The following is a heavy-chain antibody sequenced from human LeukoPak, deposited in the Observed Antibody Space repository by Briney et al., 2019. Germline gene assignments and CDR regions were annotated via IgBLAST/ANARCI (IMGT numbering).Heavy chain of an antibody. D-gene: IGHD3-10*01. CDR2: IYWNDDK. J-gene: IGHJ4*02. V-gene: IGHV2-5*01. CDR1: GFSLSTSGVG. Sequence: SGPTLVKPTQTLTLTCIFSGFSLSTSGVGVGWIRQPPGKALEWLALIYWNDDKRYRPSLESRLTINNDTSKNQVVVTIANMDRVDTAPYYFAHCAYGSVSYYPLYWGQGTLVTVSS. CDR3: AHCAYGSVSYYPLY.